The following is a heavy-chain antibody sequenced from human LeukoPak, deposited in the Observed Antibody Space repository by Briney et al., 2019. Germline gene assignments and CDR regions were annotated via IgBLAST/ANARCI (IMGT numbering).Heavy chain of an antibody. CDR1: DGSISSSSYY. Sequence: NSSETLSFTGTVSDGSISSSSYYWGWIRQPPGKGLEWIGSGYFSGNTYYNPSLKSRVTISVDTSKNQFSLKLSSVTAADTAVYYCAREVTAFDYWGQGTLVTVSS. V-gene: IGHV4-39*07. D-gene: IGHD2-21*02. CDR3: AREVTAFDY. CDR2: GYFSGNT. J-gene: IGHJ4*02.